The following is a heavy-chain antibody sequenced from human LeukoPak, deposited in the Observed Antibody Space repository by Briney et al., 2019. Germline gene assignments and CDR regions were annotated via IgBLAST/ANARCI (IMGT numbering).Heavy chain of an antibody. J-gene: IGHJ5*02. CDR3: ATLPFDP. CDR1: GGSFSGYY. Sequence: SETVSLTCAVYGGSFSGYYWSWIRQPPGKGLEWIGEINHSGSTNYNPSLKSRVTISVDTSKNQFSLKLSSVTAADTAVYYCATLPFDPWGQGTLVTVSS. V-gene: IGHV4-34*01. CDR2: INHSGST.